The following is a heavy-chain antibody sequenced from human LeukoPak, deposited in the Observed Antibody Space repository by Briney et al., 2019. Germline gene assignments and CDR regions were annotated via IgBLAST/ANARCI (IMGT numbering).Heavy chain of an antibody. CDR2: INPSGGST. J-gene: IGHJ4*02. CDR3: AREGQAQDYFDY. V-gene: IGHV1-46*01. CDR1: GYTFTSYY. Sequence: ASVKVSCKASGYTFTSYYMHWVRQAPGQGLEWMGIINPSGGSTSYAQKFQGRVTMTRDTSTSTVYMELSSLRSEDTPVYYCAREGQAQDYFDYWGQGTLVTVSS.